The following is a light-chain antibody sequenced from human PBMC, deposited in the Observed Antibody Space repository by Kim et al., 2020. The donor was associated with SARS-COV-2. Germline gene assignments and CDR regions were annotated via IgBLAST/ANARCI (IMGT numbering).Light chain of an antibody. J-gene: IGLJ3*02. Sequence: QPDTLTRPGNGNNAGLTGAAWLPPHPGHPPKIRSSTDTNRPSGIAERLSASRSGSTASLTITGPPPEEEADYYCAARDSSLSSCVFGGGTQLTVL. CDR2: TDT. CDR1: GNNAGLTG. CDR3: AARDSSLSSCV. V-gene: IGLV10-54*01.